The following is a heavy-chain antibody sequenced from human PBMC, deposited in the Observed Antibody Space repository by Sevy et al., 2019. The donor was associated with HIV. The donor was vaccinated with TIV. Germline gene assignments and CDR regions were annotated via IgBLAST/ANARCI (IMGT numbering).Heavy chain of an antibody. Sequence: GGSLRLSCAASGFIFSTYGIHWVRQAPGKGLEWVAVISFDGSDKYYADSVRGRFTISRDNSKNTLYLQMNSLGVEDTAIYYCAKMQGGSYNYYGMDVWGQGTTVNVSS. CDR1: GFIFSTYG. V-gene: IGHV3-30*18. J-gene: IGHJ6*02. CDR2: ISFDGSDK. D-gene: IGHD1-26*01. CDR3: AKMQGGSYNYYGMDV.